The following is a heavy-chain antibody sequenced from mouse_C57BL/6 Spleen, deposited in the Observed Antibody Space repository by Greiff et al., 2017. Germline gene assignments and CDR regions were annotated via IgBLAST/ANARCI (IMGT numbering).Heavy chain of an antibody. CDR3: AEGGTTVVAPACWYFDV. CDR2: IWGDGRT. J-gene: IGHJ1*03. V-gene: IGHV2-3*01. D-gene: IGHD1-1*01. Sequence: QVQLKESGPGLVAPSQSLSITCTASGFSLTSYGVSWVRQPPGKGLEWLGVIWGDGRTNYHSAHISRLSISKDNPKSQVFLKLNSQQNEDTATYYCAEGGTTVVAPACWYFDVWGTGTTLTVSS. CDR1: GFSLTSYG.